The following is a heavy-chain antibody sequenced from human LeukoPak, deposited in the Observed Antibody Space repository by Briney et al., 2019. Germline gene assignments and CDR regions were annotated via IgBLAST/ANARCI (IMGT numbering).Heavy chain of an antibody. V-gene: IGHV1-2*02. J-gene: IGHJ3*02. CDR2: INPNSGGT. Sequence: ASVKVSCKASGYTFTGYYMHWVRQAPGQGLEWMGWINPNSGGTNYAQKFQGRVTMTRDTSISTAYMELSRLRSDDTAVYYCASDYDSSGYHSHDAFDNWGQGTMVTVSS. D-gene: IGHD3-22*01. CDR3: ASDYDSSGYHSHDAFDN. CDR1: GYTFTGYY.